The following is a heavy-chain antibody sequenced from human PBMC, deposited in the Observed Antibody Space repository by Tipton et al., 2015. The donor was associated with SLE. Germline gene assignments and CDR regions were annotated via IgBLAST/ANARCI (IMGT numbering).Heavy chain of an antibody. J-gene: IGHJ6*02. CDR3: ARDQARRWEPYYYYYGMDV. Sequence: TLSLTCAVYGGSFSGYYWSWIRQPPGKGLEWIGYIYYSGSTNYNPSLKSRVTISVDMSKNQFSLKLSSVTAADTAVYYCARDQARRWEPYYYYYGMDVWGQGTTVTVSS. CDR1: GGSFSGYY. V-gene: IGHV4-59*01. D-gene: IGHD1-26*01. CDR2: IYYSGST.